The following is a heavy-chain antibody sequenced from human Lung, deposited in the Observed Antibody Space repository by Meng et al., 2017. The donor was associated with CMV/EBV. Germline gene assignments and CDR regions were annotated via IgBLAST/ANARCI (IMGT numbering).Heavy chain of an antibody. V-gene: IGHV1-2*02. J-gene: IGHJ3*02. Sequence: ASVXVSXKASGYTFTGDYLHWVRQAPGQGLEWMASIDPKSGDTKFVQKFQGRVTMTRDTSISKLYMQLSTLRSDDTAVYYCAKGESGYYDALDIWAQGTVVTVSS. CDR3: AKGESGYYDALDI. D-gene: IGHD3-3*01. CDR1: GYTFTGDY. CDR2: IDPKSGDT.